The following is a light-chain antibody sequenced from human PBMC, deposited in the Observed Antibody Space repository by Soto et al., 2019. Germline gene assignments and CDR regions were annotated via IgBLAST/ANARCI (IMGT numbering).Light chain of an antibody. V-gene: IGKV3-20*01. CDR3: QQYGSSPPIT. CDR1: QSVSSSC. J-gene: IGKJ5*01. CDR2: GAS. Sequence: EIVLTQSPGTLSLPTGERATLSCRASQSVSSSCLAWYQQKPGQAPRLLIYGASSRATGIPDRFSGSGSGTDFTLTISRLEPEDFAVYYCQQYGSSPPITFGQGTRLEIK.